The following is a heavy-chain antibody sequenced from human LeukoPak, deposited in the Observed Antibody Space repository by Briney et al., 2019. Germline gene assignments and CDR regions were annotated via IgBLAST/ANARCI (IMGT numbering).Heavy chain of an antibody. CDR3: ARSGALTGYLY. D-gene: IGHD3-9*01. CDR2: IYYSGNT. J-gene: IGHJ4*02. V-gene: IGHV4-59*01. Sequence: NTSETLSLTCTVSGGSISSYYWSWIRQPPGKGLEWIGYIYYSGNTNYNPSLKSRVTISVDTSKNQFSLKLSSVTAADTAVYYCARSGALTGYLYWGQGTLVTVSS. CDR1: GGSISSYY.